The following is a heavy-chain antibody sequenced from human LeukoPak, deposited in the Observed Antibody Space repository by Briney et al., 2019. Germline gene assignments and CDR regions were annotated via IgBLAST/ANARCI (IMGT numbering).Heavy chain of an antibody. J-gene: IGHJ6*03. CDR1: GFTFSSYS. CDR3: ARTHGVATVTRGAYYYYYYMDV. D-gene: IGHD4-17*01. Sequence: GGSLRLSCAASGFTFSSYSMNWVRQAPGKGLEWVSSISSSSSYIYYADSVKGRFTISRDNAKNSLYLQMNSLRAEDTAVYYCARTHGVATVTRGAYYYYYYMDVWGKGTTVTVSS. V-gene: IGHV3-21*01. CDR2: ISSSSSYI.